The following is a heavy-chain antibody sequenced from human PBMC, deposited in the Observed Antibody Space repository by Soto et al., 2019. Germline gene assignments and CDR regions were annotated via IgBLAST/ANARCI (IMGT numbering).Heavy chain of an antibody. Sequence: SETLSLTCTVSGGSVSSGPYYWSWIQQPPGKGLEWIGYISYSGSTYFNPSLKSRVTFSVDTSKNQFSLNLTSVTTADTAVYYCARVDYADYVFDFWGQGTLVTVSS. CDR3: ARVDYADYVFDF. V-gene: IGHV4-61*01. D-gene: IGHD4-17*01. CDR2: ISYSGST. CDR1: GGSVSSGPYY. J-gene: IGHJ4*02.